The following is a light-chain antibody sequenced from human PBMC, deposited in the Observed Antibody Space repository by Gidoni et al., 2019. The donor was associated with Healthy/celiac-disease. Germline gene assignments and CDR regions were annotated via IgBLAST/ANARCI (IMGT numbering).Light chain of an antibody. CDR2: DAS. CDR3: QQYDNLPLT. J-gene: IGKJ4*01. CDR1: QDISNY. Sequence: DIQMTQSPSSLSASVGDRVTITCHASQDISNYLNWYQQKPGKAPKLLIYDASNLETGVPSRFSGSGSGTEFTVTISSLQPEDIATYYCQQYDNLPLTFGGGTKVEIK. V-gene: IGKV1-33*01.